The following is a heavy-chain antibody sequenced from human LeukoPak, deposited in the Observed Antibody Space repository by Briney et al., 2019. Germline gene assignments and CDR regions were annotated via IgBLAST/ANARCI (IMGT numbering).Heavy chain of an antibody. D-gene: IGHD3-3*01. J-gene: IGHJ6*03. Sequence: SETLSLTCAVYGGSFSGYYWSWIRQPPGKGLEWIGEINNSGSTNYNPSLKSRVTISVDTSKNQFSLKLSSVTAADTAVYYCARVRPYDFWSGYYYYYYMDVWGKGTTVTISS. V-gene: IGHV4-34*01. CDR3: ARVRPYDFWSGYYYYYYMDV. CDR1: GGSFSGYY. CDR2: INNSGST.